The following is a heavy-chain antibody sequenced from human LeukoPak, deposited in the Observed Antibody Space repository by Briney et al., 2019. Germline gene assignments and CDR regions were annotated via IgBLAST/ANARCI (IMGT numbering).Heavy chain of an antibody. CDR1: GFTFTSSA. J-gene: IGHJ6*04. D-gene: IGHD2-2*01. Sequence: GASVKVSCKASGFTFTSSAVQWVRQARGQRLEWIGWIVVGSGNTNYAQKFQERVTITRDMSTSTAYMELSSLRSEDTAVYYCAACSSTSCVYYNYGMDVWGKGTTVTVSS. CDR3: AACSSTSCVYYNYGMDV. CDR2: IVVGSGNT. V-gene: IGHV1-58*01.